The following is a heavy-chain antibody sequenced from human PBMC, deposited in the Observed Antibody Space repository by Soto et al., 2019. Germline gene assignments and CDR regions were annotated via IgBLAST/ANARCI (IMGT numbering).Heavy chain of an antibody. V-gene: IGHV4-31*03. CDR1: GGSISSSGYY. D-gene: IGHD3-22*01. CDR3: ARILPPRRYDTSGYYPDY. Sequence: PSETLSLTCTVSGGSISSSGYYWSWIRQHPGKALEWIGFIYDNGNTYYNPSLKSRLTISVDTSKNQFSLKLSSVTAADTAVYYCARILPPRRYDTSGYYPDYWGQGTLVTVS. J-gene: IGHJ4*02. CDR2: IYDNGNT.